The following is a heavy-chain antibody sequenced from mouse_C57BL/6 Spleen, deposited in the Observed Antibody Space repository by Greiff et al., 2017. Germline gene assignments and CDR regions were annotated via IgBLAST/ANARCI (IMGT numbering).Heavy chain of an antibody. V-gene: IGHV1-69*01. J-gene: IGHJ2*01. D-gene: IGHD2-3*01. CDR3: ARGRRYDGDFDY. Sequence: QFQLQQPGAELVMPGASVKLSCKASGYTFTSYWMHWVKQRPGQGLEWIGEIDPSDSYTNYNQKFKGKSTLTVDKSSSTAYMPLSRLTAEDSAVYYGARGRRYDGDFDYWGQGTTLTVSS. CDR2: IDPSDSYT. CDR1: GYTFTSYW.